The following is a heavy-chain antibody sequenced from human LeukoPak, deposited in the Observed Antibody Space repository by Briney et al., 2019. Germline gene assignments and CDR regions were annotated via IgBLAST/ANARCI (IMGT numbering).Heavy chain of an antibody. J-gene: IGHJ4*02. Sequence: GASVKVSCKAFGYTFTSNYMHWVRQAPGQGPEWMGVISPSGGSTTYAQKFQDRLTLTRDMSTSTDYLELSSLRSEDTAVYYCAANYGGNQYYFDYWGQGTLVTVSS. CDR3: AANYGGNQYYFDY. D-gene: IGHD4-23*01. V-gene: IGHV1-46*01. CDR1: GYTFTSNY. CDR2: ISPSGGST.